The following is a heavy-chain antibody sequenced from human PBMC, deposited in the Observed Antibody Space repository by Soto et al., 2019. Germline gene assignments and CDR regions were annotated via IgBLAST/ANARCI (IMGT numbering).Heavy chain of an antibody. CDR1: GYTFTNYG. J-gene: IGHJ4*02. V-gene: IGHV1-18*01. CDR2: ISPYDGNT. CDR3: ARDDRAAASGTTYYFDY. D-gene: IGHD6-13*01. Sequence: QVQLVQSEAEVKKPGASVKVSCKASGYTFTNYGLSWVRQAPGQGLEWMAWISPYDGNTHYAQKLQGRITVTTDTSTSTAYKELRSRRSDDTAVYFCARDDRAAASGTTYYFDYWGQGTLVTVSS.